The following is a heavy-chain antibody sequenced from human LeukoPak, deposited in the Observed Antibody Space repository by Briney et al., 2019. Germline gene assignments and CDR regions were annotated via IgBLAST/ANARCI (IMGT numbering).Heavy chain of an antibody. CDR2: IYYSGST. Sequence: SETLSLTCTVSGGSISSSSYYWGWIRQPPGKGLEWIGSIYYSGSTYYNPSLKSRVTISVDTSKNQFSLKLSSVTAADTAVYYCAREYCGGDCYRKRKYYFDYWGQGTLVTVSS. J-gene: IGHJ4*02. CDR1: GGSISSSSYY. V-gene: IGHV4-39*07. CDR3: AREYCGGDCYRKRKYYFDY. D-gene: IGHD2-21*02.